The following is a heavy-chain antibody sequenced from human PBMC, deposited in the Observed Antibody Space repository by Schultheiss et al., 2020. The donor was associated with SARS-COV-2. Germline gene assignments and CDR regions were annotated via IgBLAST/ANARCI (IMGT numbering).Heavy chain of an antibody. CDR1: GFTFSSYA. CDR3: ARGRSSVVPADLTDS. CDR2: ISGSGGST. V-gene: IGHV3-23*01. Sequence: GGSLRLSCAASGFTFSSYAMSWVRQAPGKGLEWVSAISGSGGSTYYADSVKGRFTISRDNSKNTLYLQMNSLRAEDTAVYYCARGRSSVVPADLTDSWGQGTLVTVSS. J-gene: IGHJ5*01. D-gene: IGHD2-2*01.